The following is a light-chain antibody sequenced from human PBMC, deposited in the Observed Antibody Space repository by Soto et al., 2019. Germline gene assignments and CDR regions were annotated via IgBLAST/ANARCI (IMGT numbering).Light chain of an antibody. CDR2: NDD. J-gene: IGLJ2*01. Sequence: QSVLTQPPSASGAPGQSVSISCSGSNSNIGSNTVNWYQQLPGTAPRLLIYNDDRRPSGVPDRFSGSKSGTSASLAISGLQPEDEADYHCAVWDDSLGGFVAFGGGTKVTVL. CDR3: AVWDDSLGGFVA. V-gene: IGLV1-44*01. CDR1: NSNIGSNT.